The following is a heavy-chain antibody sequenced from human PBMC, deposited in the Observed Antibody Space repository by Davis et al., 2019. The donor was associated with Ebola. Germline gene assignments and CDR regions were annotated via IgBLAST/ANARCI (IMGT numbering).Heavy chain of an antibody. Sequence: GESLKISCAASGFTFSSYSMNWVRQAPGKGLEWVSSISSSSSYIYYADSVKGRFTISRDNAKNTLYLQMNSLRAEDTAVYYCARGYCTGGVCYVSHFDYWGQGTLVTVSS. J-gene: IGHJ4*02. CDR3: ARGYCTGGVCYVSHFDY. CDR2: ISSSSSYI. CDR1: GFTFSSYS. V-gene: IGHV3-21*01. D-gene: IGHD2-8*02.